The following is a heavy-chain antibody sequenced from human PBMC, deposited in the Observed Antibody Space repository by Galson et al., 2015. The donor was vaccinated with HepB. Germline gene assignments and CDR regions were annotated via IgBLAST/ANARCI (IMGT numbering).Heavy chain of an antibody. D-gene: IGHD1-26*01. J-gene: IGHJ4*02. Sequence: SLRLSCAPSGFTFSSXAMHWVRQAPGKGLEWLAVVSYDGSETYYSESVKGRFTISRDYMLHPQMNSLRGEDTAIYYCAKDGGTSGTYREFEYWGQGILVTVSS. CDR1: GFTFSSXA. CDR3: AKDGGTSGTYREFEY. CDR2: VSYDGSET. V-gene: IGHV3-30*18.